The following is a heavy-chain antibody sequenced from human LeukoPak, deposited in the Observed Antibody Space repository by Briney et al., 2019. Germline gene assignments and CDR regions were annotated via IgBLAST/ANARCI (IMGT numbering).Heavy chain of an antibody. V-gene: IGHV3-30*04. J-gene: IGHJ4*02. CDR2: ISYDGSNK. Sequence: PGGSLRLSCAASGFTFSSYAMRWVRQAPGKGLEWVAVISYDGSNKYYADSVKGRFTISRDNSKNTLYLQMNSLRAEDTAVYYCARESSPYSSHFDYWGQGTLVTVSS. D-gene: IGHD6-19*01. CDR3: ARESSPYSSHFDY. CDR1: GFTFSSYA.